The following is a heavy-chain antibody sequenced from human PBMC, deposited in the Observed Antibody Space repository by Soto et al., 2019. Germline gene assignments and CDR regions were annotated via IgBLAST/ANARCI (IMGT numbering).Heavy chain of an antibody. Sequence: SETLSLTCNVSGASISSGTSYWTWIRQHPGEGLEWIGHIYFTGATYSNPSLRSRLTMSVDTSKNQFSLKLTSVTAADTATYYCASIPRRGYSHGIDYWGQGTLVTVS. D-gene: IGHD3-22*01. J-gene: IGHJ4*02. CDR3: ASIPRRGYSHGIDY. CDR1: GASISSGTSY. CDR2: IYFTGAT. V-gene: IGHV4-31*03.